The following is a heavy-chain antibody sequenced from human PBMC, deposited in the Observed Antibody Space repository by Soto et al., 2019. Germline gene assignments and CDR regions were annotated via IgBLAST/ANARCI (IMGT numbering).Heavy chain of an antibody. J-gene: IGHJ5*02. CDR3: ARVAPSGGSVPRFDP. V-gene: IGHV1-3*01. D-gene: IGHD3-10*01. CDR1: GYTFTAYN. Sequence: QVQLVQSGAEVKEPGASVRVSCKAFGYTFTAYNIHWLRQAPGQGLEWMGWINAGKGNTRSSRKFQGRVIITRDTSETKAYLEVDRLRSEDTAIYYCARVAPSGGSVPRFDPWGQGTLLPVSS. CDR2: INAGKGNT.